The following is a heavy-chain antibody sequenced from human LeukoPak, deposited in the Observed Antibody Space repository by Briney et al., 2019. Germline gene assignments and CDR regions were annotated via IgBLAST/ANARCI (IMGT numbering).Heavy chain of an antibody. CDR2: ISTYNGNT. D-gene: IGHD1-7*01. CDR3: ARGRDWNYAFDY. V-gene: IGHV1-18*01. Sequence: ASVKVSCKASGDTFTSYGITWVRQAPGQGLEWMGWISTYNGNTNYAQKLQGRVTMITDTSTSTAYMELRSLKSDDTAVYYCARGRDWNYAFDYWGQGTLVTVSS. CDR1: GDTFTSYG. J-gene: IGHJ4*02.